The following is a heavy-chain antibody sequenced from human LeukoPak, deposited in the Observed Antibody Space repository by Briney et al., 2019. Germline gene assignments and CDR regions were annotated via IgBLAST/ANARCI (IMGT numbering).Heavy chain of an antibody. V-gene: IGHV3-15*01. CDR2: IRSKTDGGTT. J-gene: IGHJ4*02. CDR1: GFTLRNAW. Sequence: GGSLRLSCAASGFTLRNAWMSWVRQAPGKGLEWVGRIRSKTDGGTTDYAAPVKGRFTISRDDSKNTLYLQMNSLKTEDTAVYYCTTDHYDYVWGSYRPDYWGQGTLVTVSS. D-gene: IGHD3-16*02. CDR3: TTDHYDYVWGSYRPDY.